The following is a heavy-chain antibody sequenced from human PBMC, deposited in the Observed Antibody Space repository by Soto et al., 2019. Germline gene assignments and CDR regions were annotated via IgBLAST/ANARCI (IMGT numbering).Heavy chain of an antibody. CDR1: GFSLSTSIWG. V-gene: IGHV2-5*02. CDR3: AHTTRGYDYFDY. D-gene: IGHD5-12*01. Sequence: QITLKESGPTLVNPTQTLTLTCTFSGFSLSTSIWGVAWIRQPPGKALEWLAVIYGDDDKRYSPSLRSRLTLIRDTSKNQVVLTTTNMGPVDTATYYCAHTTRGYDYFDYWGQGTLVTVSS. CDR2: IYGDDDK. J-gene: IGHJ4*02.